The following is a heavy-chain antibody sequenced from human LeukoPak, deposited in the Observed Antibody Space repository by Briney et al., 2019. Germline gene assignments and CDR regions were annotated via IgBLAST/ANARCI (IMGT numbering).Heavy chain of an antibody. D-gene: IGHD4-11*01. CDR2: INHSGST. CDR1: GFTFSSYA. J-gene: IGHJ4*02. Sequence: GSLRLSCAASGFTFSSYAMSWSRQPSGKGLEWIGEINHSGSTNYNPSLKSRVTISVDTSKNQFSLKLSSVTAADTAVYYCARGTNSNYFDYWGQGTLVTVSS. CDR3: ARGTNSNYFDY. V-gene: IGHV4-34*01.